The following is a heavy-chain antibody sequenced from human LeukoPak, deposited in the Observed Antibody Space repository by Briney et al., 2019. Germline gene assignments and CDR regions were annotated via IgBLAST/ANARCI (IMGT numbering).Heavy chain of an antibody. J-gene: IGHJ4*02. CDR3: TPENGGSIY. D-gene: IGHD3-16*01. V-gene: IGHV3-15*07. CDR2: IKNKGDGGAA. Sequence: GGSLRLSCAASGFSFNNAWMNWVRQVPEKGLEWVGRIKNKGDGGAAEYAAPVKDRFTISRDDSKNTLYLQMSSLKTEDTAMYYCTPENGGSIYWGQGTRSSSPQ. CDR1: GFSFNNAW.